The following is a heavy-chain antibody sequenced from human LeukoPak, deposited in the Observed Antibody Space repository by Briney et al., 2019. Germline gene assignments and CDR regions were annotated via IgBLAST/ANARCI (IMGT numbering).Heavy chain of an antibody. CDR3: ARVSEIAAAGEGEYYYYYMDV. Sequence: ASVKVSCKASGYTFTSYGISWVRQAPGQGLEWMGWISAYNGNTNYAQKLQGRVTMTTDTSTSTAYMELRSLRSDDTAVYYCARVSEIAAAGEGEYYYYYMDVWGKGTTVTVSS. CDR1: GYTFTSYG. J-gene: IGHJ6*03. CDR2: ISAYNGNT. D-gene: IGHD6-13*01. V-gene: IGHV1-18*01.